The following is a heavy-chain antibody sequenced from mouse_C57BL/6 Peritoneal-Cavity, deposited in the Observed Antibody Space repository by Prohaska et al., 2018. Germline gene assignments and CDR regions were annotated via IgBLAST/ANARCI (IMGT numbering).Heavy chain of an antibody. CDR1: GFTFSNYW. Sequence: EVKLEESGGGLVQPGGSMKLSCVASGFTFSNYWMNWVRQSPEKGLELVAQIRLKSDNYAIHYAESVKGRFTISRDDSKSSVYLQMNNLRAEDTGIYYCTGPAAWFAYWGQGTLVTVSA. J-gene: IGHJ3*01. V-gene: IGHV6-3*01. CDR2: IRLKSDNYAI. CDR3: TGPAAWFAY.